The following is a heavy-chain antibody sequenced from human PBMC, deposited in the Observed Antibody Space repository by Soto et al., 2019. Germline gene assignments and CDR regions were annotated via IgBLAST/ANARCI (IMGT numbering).Heavy chain of an antibody. Sequence: QPGGSLRLSCAASGFTFSSYDMHWVRQATGKGLEWVSAIGTAGDTYYPGSVKGRFTISRENAKNSLYLQMNSLRAEDTAVYYCARDISHRSTSGYDFAGASQPVARETDPGYYYYGMDVWGQGTTVTVSS. CDR2: IGTAGDT. J-gene: IGHJ6*02. CDR1: GFTFSSYD. V-gene: IGHV3-13*01. CDR3: ARDISHRSTSGYDFAGASQPVARETDPGYYYYGMDV. D-gene: IGHD5-12*01.